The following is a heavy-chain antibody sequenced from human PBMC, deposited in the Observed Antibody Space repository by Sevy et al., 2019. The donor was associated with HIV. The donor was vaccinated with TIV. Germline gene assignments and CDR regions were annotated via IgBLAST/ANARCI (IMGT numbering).Heavy chain of an antibody. J-gene: IGHJ3*02. Sequence: SKTLSLTCTVSGGSISSSSYYWGWIRQPPGKGLEWIGSIYYSGSTYYNPSLKSRVTISVDTSKNQFSLKLSSVTAADTAVYYCARPNCSGGSCYFAHAFDIWGQGTMVTVSS. V-gene: IGHV4-39*01. D-gene: IGHD2-15*01. CDR2: IYYSGST. CDR3: ARPNCSGGSCYFAHAFDI. CDR1: GGSISSSSYY.